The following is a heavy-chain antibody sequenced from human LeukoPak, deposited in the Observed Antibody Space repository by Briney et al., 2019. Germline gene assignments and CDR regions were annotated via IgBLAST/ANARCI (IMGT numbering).Heavy chain of an antibody. V-gene: IGHV1-3*01. CDR2: IDAGNGNT. J-gene: IGHJ4*02. CDR1: GYTFTSYA. CDR3: AVGIAAAGTTYYFDY. D-gene: IGHD6-13*01. Sequence: ASVKVSCKASGYTFTSYAMHWVRQAPRQRLEWMGWIDAGNGNTKYSQKFQGRVTITRDTSASTAYMELSSLRSEDTAVYYCAVGIAAAGTTYYFDYWGQGTLVTVSS.